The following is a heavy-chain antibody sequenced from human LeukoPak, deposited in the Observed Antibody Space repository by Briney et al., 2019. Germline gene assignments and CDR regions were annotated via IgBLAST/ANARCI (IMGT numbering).Heavy chain of an antibody. V-gene: IGHV4-39*07. CDR3: AREGAYHSSWYDY. CDR2: INHSGST. J-gene: IGHJ4*02. D-gene: IGHD6-13*01. Sequence: SETLSLTCTVSGGSISSSRYYWGWIRQPPGKGLEWIGEINHSGSTNYNPSLKSRVTMSVDTSKNQFSLKLSSVTAADTAVYYCAREGAYHSSWYDYWVQGTLVTVSS. CDR1: GGSISSSRYY.